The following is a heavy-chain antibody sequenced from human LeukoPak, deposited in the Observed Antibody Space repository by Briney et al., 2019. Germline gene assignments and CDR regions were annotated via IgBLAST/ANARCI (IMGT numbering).Heavy chain of an antibody. CDR2: ISGSGGST. Sequence: PGGSLRLSCAASGFTFSSYAMSWVRQAPGKGLEWVSAISGSGGSTYYADSVKGRFTISRDNAKNSLYLQMNSLRAEDTAVYYCATIDGSYYGGFGYWGQGTLVTVSS. V-gene: IGHV3-23*01. J-gene: IGHJ4*02. CDR3: ATIDGSYYGGFGY. D-gene: IGHD1-26*01. CDR1: GFTFSSYA.